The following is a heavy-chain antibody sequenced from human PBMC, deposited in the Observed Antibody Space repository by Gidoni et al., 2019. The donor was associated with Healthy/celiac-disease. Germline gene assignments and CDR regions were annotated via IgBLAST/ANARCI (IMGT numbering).Heavy chain of an antibody. CDR3: AREWVRIFGVVYYYGMDV. D-gene: IGHD3-3*01. J-gene: IGHJ6*02. CDR1: GYTFTSYD. CDR2: MNPNSGNT. Sequence: QVQLVQSGAEVQKPEASVKVSCKASGYTFTSYDINWVRQATGQGLEWMGWMNPNSGNTGYAQKFQGRVTMTRNTAISTAYMELSSLRSEDTAVYYCAREWVRIFGVVYYYGMDVWGQGTTVTVSS. V-gene: IGHV1-8*01.